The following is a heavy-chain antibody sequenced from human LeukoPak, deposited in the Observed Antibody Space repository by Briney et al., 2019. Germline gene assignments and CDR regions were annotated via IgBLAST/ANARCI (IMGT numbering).Heavy chain of an antibody. CDR2: INHSGST. V-gene: IGHV4-34*01. CDR1: GGSFSGYY. D-gene: IGHD3-10*01. J-gene: IGHJ5*02. Sequence: SEXLSLTCAVYGGSFSGYYWSWIRQPPGKGLEWIGEINHSGSTNYNPSLTSRGTISVDTSKNQFSLKLSSVTAADTAVYYCARVIRGPGWFDPWGQGTLVTVSS. CDR3: ARVIRGPGWFDP.